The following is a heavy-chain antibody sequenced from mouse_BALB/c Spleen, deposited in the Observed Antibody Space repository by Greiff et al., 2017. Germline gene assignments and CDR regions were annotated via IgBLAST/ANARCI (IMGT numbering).Heavy chain of an antibody. CDR1: GYTFTSYW. CDR3: ARRGMDY. Sequence: VQLQESGAELAKPGASVRMSCKASGYTFTSYWMYWVKQRPGQGLEWIGYINPSTGYTEYNQKFKDKATLTADKSSSTAYMQLSSLTSEDSAVYYCARRGMDYWGHGTSVTVSS. J-gene: IGHJ4*01. V-gene: IGHV1-7*01. CDR2: INPSTGYT.